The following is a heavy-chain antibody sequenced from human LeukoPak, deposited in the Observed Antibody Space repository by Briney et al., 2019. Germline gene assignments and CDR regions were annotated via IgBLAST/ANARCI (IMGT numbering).Heavy chain of an antibody. CDR3: TTGGPAVPAAIDGVDV. D-gene: IGHD2-2*01. CDR1: GFTLSNAW. CDR2: TKSKTDGGST. Sequence: GSLRLCCAAHGFTLSNAWMSRVRRAPGRGLEWVDRTKSKTDGGSTDYGGHVKGRFTISRDDSKNTLDLQMNSLKTEDTAVYYCTTGGPAVPAAIDGVDVWGQGTTVTVS. V-gene: IGHV3-15*01. J-gene: IGHJ6*02.